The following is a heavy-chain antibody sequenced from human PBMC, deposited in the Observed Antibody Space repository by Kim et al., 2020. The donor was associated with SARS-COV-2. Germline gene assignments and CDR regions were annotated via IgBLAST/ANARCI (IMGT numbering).Heavy chain of an antibody. V-gene: IGHV3-7*01. Sequence: EKDSVDSGKGRFTISREHAKNSLYLQMNSLRVEDTAVYCCASGAIYYLIYWGRGTLVTVSS. J-gene: IGHJ4*02. CDR3: ASGAIYYLIY. CDR2: EK. D-gene: IGHD2-2*02.